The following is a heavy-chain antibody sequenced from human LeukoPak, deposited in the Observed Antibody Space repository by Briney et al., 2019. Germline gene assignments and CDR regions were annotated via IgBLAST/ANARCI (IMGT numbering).Heavy chain of an antibody. CDR3: ARVVSRDIVVVVAATQESGWFDP. J-gene: IGHJ5*02. D-gene: IGHD2-15*01. CDR1: GYTFTSYG. CDR2: ISAYNGNT. Sequence: ASVKVSCTASGYTFTSYGISWVRQAPGQGLEWMGWISAYNGNTNYAQKLQGRVTMTTDTSTSTAYMELRSLRSDDTAVYYCARVVSRDIVVVVAATQESGWFDPWGQGTLVTVSS. V-gene: IGHV1-18*01.